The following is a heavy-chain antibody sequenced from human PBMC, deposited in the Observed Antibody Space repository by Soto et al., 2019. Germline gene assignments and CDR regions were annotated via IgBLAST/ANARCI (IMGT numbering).Heavy chain of an antibody. CDR3: ARSYGDYVRYCFDY. V-gene: IGHV4-31*03. Sequence: SETLSLTCTVSGGSISSGGYYWSWIRQHPGKGLEWIGYIYYSGSTYYNPSLKSRVTISVDTSKNQFSLKLSSVTAADTAVYYCARSYGDYVRYCFDYWGQGTLVTVSS. CDR1: GGSISSGGYY. CDR2: IYYSGST. D-gene: IGHD4-17*01. J-gene: IGHJ4*02.